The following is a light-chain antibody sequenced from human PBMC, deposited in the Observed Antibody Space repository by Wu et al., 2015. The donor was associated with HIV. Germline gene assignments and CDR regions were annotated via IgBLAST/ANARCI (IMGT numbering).Light chain of an antibody. CDR1: QSVRGTF. J-gene: IGKJ1*01. Sequence: EIVLTQSPGTLSLSPGERATVSCRASQSVRGTFLAWFQQKSGQAPRLLIYDASNRATGIPARFSGSGSGTDFTLTISSLEPEDFAVYYCQQRSNWLWTFGQGTKVEIK. V-gene: IGKV3D-20*02. CDR3: QQRSNWLWT. CDR2: DAS.